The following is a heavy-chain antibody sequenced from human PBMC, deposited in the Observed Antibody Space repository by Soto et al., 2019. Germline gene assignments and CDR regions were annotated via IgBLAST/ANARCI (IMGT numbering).Heavy chain of an antibody. V-gene: IGHV4-31*03. CDR2: IYYRGST. CDR1: GGSITRGGYY. Sequence: QVQLQESGPRLVKPSQTLSLTCTVSGGSITRGGYYWTWIRQHPGKGLEWIGYIYYRGSTYYNPRRERRRTRSVDRSKHQFSPKLSPVTGADTAVYDCARVDSGGYADVDYWGQGTLGTVSS. D-gene: IGHD5-12*01. J-gene: IGHJ4*02. CDR3: ARVDSGGYADVDY.